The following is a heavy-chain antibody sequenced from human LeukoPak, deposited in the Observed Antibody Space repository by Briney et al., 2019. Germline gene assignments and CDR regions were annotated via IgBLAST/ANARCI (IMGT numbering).Heavy chain of an antibody. CDR1: RGSISSGNYY. V-gene: IGHV4-61*01. Sequence: SETLSLTCTVSRGSISSGNYYWSWIRQPPGKGLEWIGYIYYSGSTNYNPSLKSRVTISVDTSKNQFSLKLSSVTAADTAVYYCARSKYNYYDSSGYWDYWGQGTLVTVSS. J-gene: IGHJ4*02. CDR2: IYYSGST. CDR3: ARSKYNYYDSSGYWDY. D-gene: IGHD3-22*01.